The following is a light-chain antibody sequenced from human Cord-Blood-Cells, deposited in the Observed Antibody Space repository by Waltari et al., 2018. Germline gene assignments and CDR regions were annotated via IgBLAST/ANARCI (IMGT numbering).Light chain of an antibody. J-gene: IGLJ2*01. CDR1: SSDVAGYNY. Sequence: QSALTQPPSASGSPGQSVTISCTGTSSDVAGYNYVSWYQQHPGKAPKLMIYEVSKRPSGVPDRFSGSKSGNTASLTVSGLQDEDEADYYCSSYAGSNKVFGGGTKLTVL. CDR2: EVS. CDR3: SSYAGSNKV. V-gene: IGLV2-8*01.